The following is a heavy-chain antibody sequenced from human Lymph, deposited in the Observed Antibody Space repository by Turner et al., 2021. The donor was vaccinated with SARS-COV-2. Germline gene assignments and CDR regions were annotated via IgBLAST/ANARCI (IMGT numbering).Heavy chain of an antibody. CDR3: ARVGPGGFDY. D-gene: IGHD2-15*01. V-gene: IGHV1-46*01. Sequence: QLLQSIAEASKPGASLKVSCKASGYTFTSYYMHWVRQAPGQGLEWMGIINPSGDSTSNAQKFEGRVTMTRDTSTSTVYMELSSLRSEDTAVYYCARVGPGGFDYWGQGTPVT. CDR2: INPSGDST. CDR1: GYTFTSYY. J-gene: IGHJ4*02.